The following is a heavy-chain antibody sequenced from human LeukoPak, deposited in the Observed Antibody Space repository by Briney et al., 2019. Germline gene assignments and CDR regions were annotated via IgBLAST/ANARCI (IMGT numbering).Heavy chain of an antibody. CDR2: VSGSGGNT. V-gene: IGHV3-23*01. D-gene: IGHD3-10*01. J-gene: IGHJ4*02. CDR1: GFTFSNYA. CDR3: AKGVRGVIAYYLDY. Sequence: PGGSLRLSCAASGFTFSNYAMSWVRQAPGKGLEWVSVVSGSGGNTYYADSVKGRFTISRDNSKNTLYLQMNSLRPEDTAVYYCAKGVRGVIAYYLDYWGQGTLVTVSS.